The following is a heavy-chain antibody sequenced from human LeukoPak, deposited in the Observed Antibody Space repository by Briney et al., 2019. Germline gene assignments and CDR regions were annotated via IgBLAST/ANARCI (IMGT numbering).Heavy chain of an antibody. Sequence: ASVKVSCKASGYTFTSYYMHWVRQTPGQGLEWMGWISAYNGNTNYAQKLQGRVTMTTDTSTSTAYMELSSLRSEDTAVYYCARLGTMVRGVPYWGQGTLVTVSS. V-gene: IGHV1-18*04. CDR2: ISAYNGNT. CDR1: GYTFTSYY. D-gene: IGHD3-10*01. J-gene: IGHJ4*02. CDR3: ARLGTMVRGVPY.